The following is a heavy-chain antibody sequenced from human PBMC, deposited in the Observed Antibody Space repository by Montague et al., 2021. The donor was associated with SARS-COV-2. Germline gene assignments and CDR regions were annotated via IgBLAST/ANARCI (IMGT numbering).Heavy chain of an antibody. CDR2: ISSSSSYI. V-gene: IGHV3-21*01. J-gene: IGHJ4*02. CDR1: GFSFSTYS. D-gene: IGHD6-25*01. CDR3: GRVIASGYGIGDY. Sequence: SLRLSCAASGFSFSTYSMNWVRQAPGKGLEWVSSISSSSSYIYYADSVKGRFTLSRDNAKNSLYLQMNSLRAEDTAVYYCGRVIASGYGIGDYWGQGTLVTVSS.